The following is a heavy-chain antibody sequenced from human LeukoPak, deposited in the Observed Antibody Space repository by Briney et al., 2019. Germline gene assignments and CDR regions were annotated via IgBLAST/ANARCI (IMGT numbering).Heavy chain of an antibody. CDR3: AKDQAGGGDCYSK. D-gene: IGHD2-21*02. Sequence: GGSLRLSCAASGFTLNNYDMSWVRQAPGKGLEWVSTVSGSGVTTYYADSVKGRFTISRDNSKNTLYLQMNSLRAEDTAVYYCAKDQAGGGDCYSKWGQGTLVTVSS. CDR2: VSGSGVTT. V-gene: IGHV3-23*01. CDR1: GFTLNNYD. J-gene: IGHJ4*02.